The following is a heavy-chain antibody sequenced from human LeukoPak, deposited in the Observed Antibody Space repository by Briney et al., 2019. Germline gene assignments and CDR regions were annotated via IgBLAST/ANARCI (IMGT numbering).Heavy chain of an antibody. CDR2: TYYRSKWYS. CDR1: GDSVSSNSAA. V-gene: IGHV6-1*01. Sequence: SQTLSLTCAIPGDSVSSNSAAWNWIRHSPSRGLEGLGRTYYRSKWYSSCALSVKGRITINPDTSKNQFSLQLNSVTPEDTAVYYCARTNDGYVDYWGQGTLVTVSS. J-gene: IGHJ4*02. CDR3: ARTNDGYVDY. D-gene: IGHD1-1*01.